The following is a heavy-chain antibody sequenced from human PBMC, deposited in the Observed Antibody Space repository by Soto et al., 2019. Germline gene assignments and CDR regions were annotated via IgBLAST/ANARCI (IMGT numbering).Heavy chain of an antibody. CDR3: AREDTLVRGVRPNFDY. Sequence: GGSLRLSCAASGFTFSSNSMNWVRQAPGKGLEWVSYISSSSTIYYADSVKGRFTISRDNAKSSLYLQMNSLRAEDTAVYYCAREDTLVRGVRPNFDYWGQGTLVTVSS. J-gene: IGHJ4*02. V-gene: IGHV3-48*01. CDR1: GFTFSSNS. D-gene: IGHD3-10*01. CDR2: ISSSSTI.